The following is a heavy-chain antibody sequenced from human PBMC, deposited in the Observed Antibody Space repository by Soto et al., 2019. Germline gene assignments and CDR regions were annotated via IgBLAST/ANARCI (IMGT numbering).Heavy chain of an antibody. CDR3: AGYCSGGSCSMCFDY. CDR2: IYYSGST. V-gene: IGHV4-39*01. J-gene: IGHJ4*02. Sequence: QLQLQESGPGLVKPSETLSLTCTVSGGSLSSSSYYWGWIRQPPGEGLEWIGSIYYSGSTYYNPSLKSRVTISVDTSKNQFSLKLSSVTAADTAVYYCAGYCSGGSCSMCFDYWGQGTLVTVSS. D-gene: IGHD2-15*01. CDR1: GGSLSSSSYY.